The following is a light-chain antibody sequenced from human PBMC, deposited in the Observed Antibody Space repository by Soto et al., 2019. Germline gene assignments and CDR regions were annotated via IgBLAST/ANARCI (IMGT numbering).Light chain of an antibody. CDR2: TAS. J-gene: IGKJ2*01. V-gene: IGKV1-9*01. CDR1: QGISSY. CDR3: QQLNSYPYT. Sequence: DIQLTQSPSFLSASVGDRATISCRASQGISSYLAWYQQKPGKAPKLLIYTASTLQSGVPSRFSGSGSGTEFTLTISSLQPEDCSTYYCQQLNSYPYTFGQGTKLEIK.